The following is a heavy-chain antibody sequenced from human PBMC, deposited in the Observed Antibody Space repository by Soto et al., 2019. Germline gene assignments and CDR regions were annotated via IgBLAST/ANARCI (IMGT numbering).Heavy chain of an antibody. V-gene: IGHV1-2*04. CDR3: ARGYPPGYSYGPYFDY. CDR1: GYTFTGYY. Sequence: ASVKVSCKASGYTFTGYYMHWVRQAPGQGLEWMGWINPNSGGTNYAQKFQGWVTMTRDTSISTAYMELSRLRSDDTAVYYCARGYPPGYSYGPYFDYWGQGTLVTVSS. CDR2: INPNSGGT. J-gene: IGHJ4*02. D-gene: IGHD5-18*01.